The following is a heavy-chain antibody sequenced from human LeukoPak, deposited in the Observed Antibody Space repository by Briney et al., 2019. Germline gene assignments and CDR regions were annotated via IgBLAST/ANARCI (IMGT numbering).Heavy chain of an antibody. D-gene: IGHD3-10*01. CDR3: ARGYYGSGSHCCHMDA. V-gene: IGHV4-34*01. Sequence: SETLSLSCAVYVGSFSGYYWSWIRQPPGKGLEWIGEINHSGSTNYNSSLKSRVTISVDTSKNQFSLKLSSVTAADTAVYYCARGYYGSGSHCCHMDAWGKGTTITVS. CDR1: VGSFSGYY. CDR2: INHSGST. J-gene: IGHJ6*03.